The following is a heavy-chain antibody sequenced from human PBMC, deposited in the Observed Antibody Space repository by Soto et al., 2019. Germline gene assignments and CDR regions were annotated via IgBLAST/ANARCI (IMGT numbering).Heavy chain of an antibody. D-gene: IGHD4-17*01. Sequence: QVQLVESGGGVVQPGRSLRLSCAASGFTFSNYGMHWVRQAPGKGLEWGALISYGGSSKDYADSVKGRFTISRDNSKSTLYLQMNSLRVEDTAVYYCARGGYGDSHAEYFQHWGQGTLVTVSS. CDR3: ARGGYGDSHAEYFQH. J-gene: IGHJ1*01. V-gene: IGHV3-30-3*01. CDR2: ISYGGSSK. CDR1: GFTFSNYG.